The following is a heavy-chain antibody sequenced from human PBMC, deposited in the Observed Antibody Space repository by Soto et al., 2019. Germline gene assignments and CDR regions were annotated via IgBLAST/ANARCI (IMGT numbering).Heavy chain of an antibody. CDR1: GFSLSTSGLG. J-gene: IGHJ4*02. D-gene: IGHD5-12*01. V-gene: IGHV2-5*02. Sequence: QITLKESGPTLVKPTQTLTLTCTFSGFSLSTSGLGVAWIRQPPGKALEWLALIYWDDDKRSSPSLKSRLTITKDTSKNRVFLTMTNMDPVDTASCYCAHSRGNGYNSPWGQGSLVTVSS. CDR2: IYWDDDK. CDR3: AHSRGNGYNSP.